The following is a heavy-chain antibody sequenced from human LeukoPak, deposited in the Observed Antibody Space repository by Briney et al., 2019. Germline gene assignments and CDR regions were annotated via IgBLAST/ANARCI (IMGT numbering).Heavy chain of an antibody. Sequence: SETLSLTCTVSGGSISSSSYYWGWIRQPPGKGLEWIGSIYYSGSTYYNPSLKSRVTISVDTSKNQFSLKLSSVTAADTAVYYCARYFRRDNWFDPWGQGTLVTVSS. CDR1: GGSISSSSYY. CDR2: IYYSGST. D-gene: IGHD3-9*01. CDR3: ARYFRRDNWFDP. V-gene: IGHV4-39*07. J-gene: IGHJ5*02.